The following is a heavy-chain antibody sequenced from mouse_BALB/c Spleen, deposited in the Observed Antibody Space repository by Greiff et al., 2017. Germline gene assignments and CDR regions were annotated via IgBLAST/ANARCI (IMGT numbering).Heavy chain of an antibody. CDR1: GFTFSSYG. Sequence: EVKLVESGGGLVQPGGSLKLSCAASGFTFSSYGMSWVRQTPDKRLELVATINSNGGSTYYPDSVKGRFTISRDNAKNTLYLQMSSLKSEDTAMYYCARPGFAYWGQGTLVTVSA. CDR2: INSNGGST. V-gene: IGHV5-6-3*01. J-gene: IGHJ3*01. CDR3: ARPGFAY.